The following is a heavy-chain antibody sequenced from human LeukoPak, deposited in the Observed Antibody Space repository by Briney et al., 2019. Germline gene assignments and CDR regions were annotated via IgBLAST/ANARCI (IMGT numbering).Heavy chain of an antibody. Sequence: GGSLRLSCAASGFTFSDYYMSWIRQAPGKGLEWVSYISSSGSTIYYADSVKGRFTISRDNAKNSLYLQMNSLRAEDTAVYCCARGIAAAGSPYYYGMDVWGQGTTVTVSS. CDR3: ARGIAAAGSPYYYGMDV. CDR1: GFTFSDYY. J-gene: IGHJ6*02. D-gene: IGHD6-13*01. CDR2: ISSSGSTI. V-gene: IGHV3-11*01.